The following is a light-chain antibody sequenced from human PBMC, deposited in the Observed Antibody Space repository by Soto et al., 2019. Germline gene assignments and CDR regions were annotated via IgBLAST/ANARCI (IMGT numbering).Light chain of an antibody. CDR1: QSVSNN. V-gene: IGKV3-15*01. Sequence: ILMTQSPATLSVSPGERATLSCRASQSVSNNLAWYQQKPGQAPRLLIYDASTRATGIPARFSGSGSGTEFTLTISGLQSEDFAVYYCQQYNYWPPRTFGQGTKVESK. CDR2: DAS. CDR3: QQYNYWPPRT. J-gene: IGKJ1*01.